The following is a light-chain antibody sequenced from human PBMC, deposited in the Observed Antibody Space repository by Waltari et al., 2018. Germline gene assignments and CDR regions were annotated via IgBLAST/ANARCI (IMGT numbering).Light chain of an antibody. V-gene: IGLV2-23*02. CDR2: EVS. CDR3: CSYAGSSTLWV. J-gene: IGLJ1*01. Sequence: QSALTQPASVSGSPGQSITISCTGTSSDVGSYNLVSWYQQHPGKAPKLMIYEVSKRPSGVSNRFSGSKSGNTASLTISGLQAEDEAGYYCCSYAGSSTLWVFGTRTKVTVV. CDR1: SSDVGSYNL.